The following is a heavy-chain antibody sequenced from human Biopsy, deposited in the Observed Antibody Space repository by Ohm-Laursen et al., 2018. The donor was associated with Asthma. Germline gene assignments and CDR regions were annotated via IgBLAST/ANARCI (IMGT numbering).Heavy chain of an antibody. CDR3: ARFDPGTDASGSYSGGALDP. J-gene: IGHJ5*02. D-gene: IGHD3-10*01. CDR2: VYWTGST. CDR1: GGSISSFY. V-gene: IGHV4-59*08. Sequence: SDTLSLTCSVYGGSISSFYWSWIRQSPEKGLEWMGYVYWTGSTNYNPSLKSRITMSVDTSKNQFSLKLTSVTATDTAAYYCARFDPGTDASGSYSGGALDPWGQGTLVTVSS.